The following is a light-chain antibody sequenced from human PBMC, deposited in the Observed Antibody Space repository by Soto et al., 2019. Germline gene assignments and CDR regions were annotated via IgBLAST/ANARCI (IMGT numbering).Light chain of an antibody. J-gene: IGKJ1*01. V-gene: IGKV3-15*01. Sequence: EIVMTQSPATLSVSPGGRATLSCRASQSVSDKLAWYQQKPGQAPKLLIYGASTRATGIPARFSGTGSGTEFTLTISSLQSEDFVVYYCQQYNNWPPWTFGQGTKLEI. CDR2: GAS. CDR3: QQYNNWPPWT. CDR1: QSVSDK.